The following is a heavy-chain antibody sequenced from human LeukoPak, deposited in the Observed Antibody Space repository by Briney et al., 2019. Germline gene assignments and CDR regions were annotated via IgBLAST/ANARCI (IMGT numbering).Heavy chain of an antibody. CDR2: ISVDSDNT. V-gene: IGHV1-18*01. D-gene: IGHD3-22*01. CDR1: GYTFTRYG. Sequence: ASVKVSCKASGYTFTRYGLSWVRQPPGPGLEWMAWISVDSDNTDYAQKFQGRLTVTKDTSTQTVYMELRSLSSDDTAVYYCVQEGYDRRGDSCHWGQGALVTVSS. J-gene: IGHJ4*02. CDR3: VQEGYDRRGDSCH.